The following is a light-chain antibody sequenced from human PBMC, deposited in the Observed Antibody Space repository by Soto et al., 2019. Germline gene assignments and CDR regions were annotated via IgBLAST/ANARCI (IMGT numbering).Light chain of an antibody. CDR1: QTISSW. V-gene: IGKV1-5*01. Sequence: DIQMTQSPSTLSASVGDRVTITCRASQTISSWLSWYQQKPGKAPKVVIYDASSLQSGVPSRFSGSGSGTEFTLTISSLQPEDFAIYYCQQYNSYSPWTFGQGTKVDIK. J-gene: IGKJ1*01. CDR2: DAS. CDR3: QQYNSYSPWT.